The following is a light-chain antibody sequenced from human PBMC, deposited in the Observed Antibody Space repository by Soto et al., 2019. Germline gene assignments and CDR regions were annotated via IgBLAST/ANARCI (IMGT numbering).Light chain of an antibody. CDR1: QDISDH. J-gene: IGKJ3*01. CDR2: DTS. Sequence: DLPMTQSPSSLSASVGDRVTITCQASQDISDHLNWYQQKPGRSPELLIYDTSNLEAGVPSRFSGSGSGTHFTLTISSLQREDIGTYYCQQYDILPFTFGPGTKVNVK. CDR3: QQYDILPFT. V-gene: IGKV1-33*01.